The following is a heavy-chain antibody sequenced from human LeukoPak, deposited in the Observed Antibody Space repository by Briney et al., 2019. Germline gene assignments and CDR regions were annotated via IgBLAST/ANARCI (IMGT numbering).Heavy chain of an antibody. J-gene: IGHJ3*02. CDR1: GDSISTPHW. V-gene: IGHV4-4*02. D-gene: IGHD4-17*01. Sequence: SETLSLTCDVSGDSISTPHWWSWVRHPPGKGLEWIGEIFHSGRVNYIPSLQSRVTISLGKSKNQISLEVNSVTAADTAVYYCARLNADYGYYGPHNAFDIWGQGTLVAVSS. CDR2: IFHSGRV. CDR3: ARLNADYGYYGPHNAFDI.